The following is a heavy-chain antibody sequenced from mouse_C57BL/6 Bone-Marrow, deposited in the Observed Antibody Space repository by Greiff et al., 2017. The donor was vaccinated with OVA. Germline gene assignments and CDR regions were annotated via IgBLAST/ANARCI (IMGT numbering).Heavy chain of an antibody. V-gene: IGHV1-69*01. J-gene: IGHJ2*01. CDR3: ARAGNYDYNFDY. Sequence: QVQLQQSGAELVMPGASVKLSCKASGYTFTSYWMHWVKQRPGQGLEWIGEIAPSDSYTNYNQKFKGKSTLTVDKSSSTAYMQLSSLTSEDSAVYYCARAGNYDYNFDYWGQGTTLTVSS. D-gene: IGHD2-4*01. CDR2: IAPSDSYT. CDR1: GYTFTSYW.